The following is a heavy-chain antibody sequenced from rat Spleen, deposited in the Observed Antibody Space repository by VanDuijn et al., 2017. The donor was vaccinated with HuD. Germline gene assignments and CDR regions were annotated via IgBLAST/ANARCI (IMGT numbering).Heavy chain of an antibody. CDR1: GFIFSNYG. Sequence: EVQLVESDGGLVQPGRSLKLSCAASGFIFSNYGMAWVRQAPKKGLEWVAYISFDGGGTYYEDSVKGRFTISRDNAKSTLYLQMDSLRSEDTATYYCARHYFDYWGQGVMLTVSS. CDR2: ISFDGGGT. J-gene: IGHJ2*01. CDR3: ARHYFDY. V-gene: IGHV5-29*01.